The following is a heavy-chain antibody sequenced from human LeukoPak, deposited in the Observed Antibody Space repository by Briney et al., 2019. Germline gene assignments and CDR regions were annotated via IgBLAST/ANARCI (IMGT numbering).Heavy chain of an antibody. V-gene: IGHV3-48*03. CDR2: ISSSGSTI. D-gene: IGHD3-10*01. Sequence: GGSLRLSCAASGFTFSSYEMNWVRQAPGKGLEWVSYISSSGSTIYCADSVKGRFTISRDNAKNSLYLQMNSLRAEDTAVYYRARETYYYGSGSYNDYWGQGTLVTVSS. CDR3: ARETYYYGSGSYNDY. CDR1: GFTFSSYE. J-gene: IGHJ4*02.